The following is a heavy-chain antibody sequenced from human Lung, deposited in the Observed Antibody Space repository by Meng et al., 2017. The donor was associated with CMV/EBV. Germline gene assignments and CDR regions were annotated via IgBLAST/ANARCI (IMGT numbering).Heavy chain of an antibody. J-gene: IGHJ4*02. V-gene: IGHV1-18*01. Sequence: QVHLMQFGPEVKKPGASVRVSCKASGYPFGSYGICWVRQAPGQGLEWMGWFVNYVDTYPAPKFQGRVTMTTDTHTNTAFMELRSLTSDDTAVYYCASGTPGRSYCDYWGQGTLVTVSS. CDR3: ASGTPGRSYCDY. D-gene: IGHD2-15*01. CDR1: GYPFGSYG. CDR2: FVNYVDT.